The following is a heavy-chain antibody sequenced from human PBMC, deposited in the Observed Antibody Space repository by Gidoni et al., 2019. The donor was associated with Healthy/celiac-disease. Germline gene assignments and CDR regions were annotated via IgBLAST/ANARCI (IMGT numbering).Heavy chain of an antibody. Sequence: QMQLVQSGPEVKKPGTSVKVSCKASGFTFTSSAVQWVRQARGQRLEWIGWIVVGSGNTNYAQKFQERVTITRDMSTSTAYMELSSLRSEDTAVYYCAADPPPEWVGATGLGGYWGQGTLVTVSS. CDR1: GFTFTSSA. CDR3: AADPPPEWVGATGLGGY. CDR2: IVVGSGNT. D-gene: IGHD1-26*01. V-gene: IGHV1-58*01. J-gene: IGHJ4*02.